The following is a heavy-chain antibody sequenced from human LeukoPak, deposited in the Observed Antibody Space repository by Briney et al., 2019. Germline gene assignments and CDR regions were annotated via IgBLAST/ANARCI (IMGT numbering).Heavy chain of an antibody. Sequence: GGSLRLSCAASGFTFSNYWMNWVRQAPGKGLEWVANIKPDGFDKYYVDSVKGRFTISRDNAKNSLYLQINSLRADDTAVYYCARGGDFYYYYMDVWGKGTTVTVSS. J-gene: IGHJ6*03. CDR1: GFTFSNYW. CDR3: ARGGDFYYYYMDV. D-gene: IGHD2-15*01. V-gene: IGHV3-7*01. CDR2: IKPDGFDK.